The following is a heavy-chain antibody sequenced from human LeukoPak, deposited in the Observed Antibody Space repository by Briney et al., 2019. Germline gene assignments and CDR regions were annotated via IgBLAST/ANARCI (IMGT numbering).Heavy chain of an antibody. CDR1: GGSISSGSYY. Sequence: SETLSLTCTVSGGSISSGSYYWSWIRQPAGKGLEWIGRIYTSGSTNYNPSLKSRVTISVDTSKNQFSLKLSSVTAADTAVYYCAREASMVRGVITNRAYYYYYYMDVWGKGTTVTISS. J-gene: IGHJ6*03. D-gene: IGHD3-10*01. CDR3: AREASMVRGVITNRAYYYYYYMDV. V-gene: IGHV4-61*02. CDR2: IYTSGST.